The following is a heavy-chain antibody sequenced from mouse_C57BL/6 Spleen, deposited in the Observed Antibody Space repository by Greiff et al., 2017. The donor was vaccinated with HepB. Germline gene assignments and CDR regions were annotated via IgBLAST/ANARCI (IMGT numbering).Heavy chain of an antibody. CDR1: GYTFTSYW. CDR3: ARGADYGNYRAMDY. Sequence: KESCKASGYTFTSYWMHWVKQRPGRGLEWIGRIDPNSGGTKYNEKFKSKATLTVDKPSSTAYMQLSSLTSEDSAVYYCARGADYGNYRAMDYWGQGTSVTVSS. V-gene: IGHV1-72*01. D-gene: IGHD2-1*01. J-gene: IGHJ4*01. CDR2: IDPNSGGT.